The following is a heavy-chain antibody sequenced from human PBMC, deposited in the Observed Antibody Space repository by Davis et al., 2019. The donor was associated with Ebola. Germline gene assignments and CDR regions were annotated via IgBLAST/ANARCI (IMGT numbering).Heavy chain of an antibody. CDR2: IHGNGVGT. J-gene: IGHJ5*02. CDR1: GFTFSNYA. D-gene: IGHD3-3*01. Sequence: PGGSLRLSCAVSGFTFSNYAMTWVRQAPGKGLEWVSAIHGNGVGTFYADSVKGRFTISRDNSKDTLYLEMNSVRAEDTAIYYCAKDFTISTWGQGTLVTVSS. CDR3: AKDFTIST. V-gene: IGHV3-23*01.